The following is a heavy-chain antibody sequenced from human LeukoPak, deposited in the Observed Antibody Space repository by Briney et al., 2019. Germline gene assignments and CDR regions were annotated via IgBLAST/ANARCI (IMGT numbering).Heavy chain of an antibody. Sequence: PSETLSLTCTVSGGSISSYYWTWIRQPPGKGLEWIGYVFYTGSTNYNPSLKSRVTISVDTSKNQFSLRLSSMTAADTAVYYCARTAGRGADDAFDIWGQGTMVTVSS. CDR1: GGSISSYY. CDR3: ARTAGRGADDAFDI. D-gene: IGHD6-19*01. CDR2: VFYTGST. V-gene: IGHV4-59*08. J-gene: IGHJ3*02.